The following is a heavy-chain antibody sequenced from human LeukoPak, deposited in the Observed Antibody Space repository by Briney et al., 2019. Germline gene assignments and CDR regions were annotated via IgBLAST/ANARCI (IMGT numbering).Heavy chain of an antibody. D-gene: IGHD5-24*01. Sequence: GGSLRLSCAASGFNFSSHGMNWVCQAPGKGLEWVSGISPNGVITYYADSVKGRFTISRDNSKGTVYLQMNSLRPEDTAVYYCAKDDAWLQYGNWGRGTLVTVSS. CDR3: AKDDAWLQYGN. CDR2: ISPNGVIT. V-gene: IGHV3-23*01. CDR1: GFNFSSHG. J-gene: IGHJ4*02.